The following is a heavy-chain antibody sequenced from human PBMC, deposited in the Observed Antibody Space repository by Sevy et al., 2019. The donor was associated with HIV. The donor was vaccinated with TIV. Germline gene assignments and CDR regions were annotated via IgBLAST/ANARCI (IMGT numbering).Heavy chain of an antibody. CDR3: ARDQDIVVVVAAVDY. D-gene: IGHD2-15*01. CDR1: GFTFSSYS. Sequence: GGSLRLSCAASGFTFSSYSMNWVRQAPGKGLEWVSSISSSSSYIYYADSVKGRFTISRDNAKNSLYLQMNGLRAEDTAVYYWARDQDIVVVVAAVDYWGQGTLVTVS. V-gene: IGHV3-21*01. J-gene: IGHJ4*02. CDR2: ISSSSSYI.